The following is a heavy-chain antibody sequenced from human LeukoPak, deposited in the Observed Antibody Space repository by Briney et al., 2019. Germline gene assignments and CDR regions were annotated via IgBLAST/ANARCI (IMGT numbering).Heavy chain of an antibody. D-gene: IGHD3-3*01. CDR1: GGSISSGSYY. V-gene: IGHV4-61*02. J-gene: IGHJ4*02. Sequence: SQTLSLTCTVSGGSISSGSYYWSWIRQPAGTGLEWIGRIYTSGSTNYNPSLKSRVTISVDTSKNQFSLNLSSVTAADTAVYYCARAFLGPNFDYWGQGTLVTVSS. CDR2: IYTSGST. CDR3: ARAFLGPNFDY.